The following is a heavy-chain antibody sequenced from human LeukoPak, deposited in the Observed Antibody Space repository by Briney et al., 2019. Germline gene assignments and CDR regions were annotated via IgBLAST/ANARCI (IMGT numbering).Heavy chain of an antibody. D-gene: IGHD2-2*03. CDR3: ARALDIVVVPAAIIWFDP. J-gene: IGHJ5*02. CDR2: IYHSGIT. V-gene: IGHV4-38-2*02. Sequence: SETLSLTCTVSGYSISSGYYWGWIRQPPGKGLEWIGSIYHSGITYYNPSLKSRFTISVDTSKTQFSLKLSSVTAADTAVYYCARALDIVVVPAAIIWFDPWGQGTLVTVSS. CDR1: GYSISSGYY.